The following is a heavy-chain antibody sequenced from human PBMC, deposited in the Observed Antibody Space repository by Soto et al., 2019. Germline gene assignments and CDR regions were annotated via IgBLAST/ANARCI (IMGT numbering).Heavy chain of an antibody. V-gene: IGHV1-18*04. CDR3: ARDQTAAGTVDF. D-gene: IGHD6-13*01. CDR2: ISPYTGYT. Sequence: QVQLVQSGGEVKKPGASVKVSCKASGYTFRNHGISWVRQAPGQGLEWMGWISPYTGYTNYAQNFQGRLTMTTDTYTSTAYMDLRSLRSDDTAVYYCARDQTAAGTVDFWGQGTLVTVSS. CDR1: GYTFRNHG. J-gene: IGHJ4*02.